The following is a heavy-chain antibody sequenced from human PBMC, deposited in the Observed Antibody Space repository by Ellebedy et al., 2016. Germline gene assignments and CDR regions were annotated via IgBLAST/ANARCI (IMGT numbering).Heavy chain of an antibody. V-gene: IGHV1-3*01. CDR3: ARELEDYYGSGSYCFDY. D-gene: IGHD3-10*01. Sequence: ASVKVSXXASGYTFTSYAMHWVRQAPGQRLEWMGWSNAGNGNTKYSQKFQGRVTITRDTSASTAYMELSSLRSEDTAVYYCARELEDYYGSGSYCFDYWGQGTLVTVSS. CDR2: SNAGNGNT. J-gene: IGHJ4*02. CDR1: GYTFTSYA.